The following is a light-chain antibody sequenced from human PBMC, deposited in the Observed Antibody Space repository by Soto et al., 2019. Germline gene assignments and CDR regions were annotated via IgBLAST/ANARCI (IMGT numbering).Light chain of an antibody. Sequence: QSALTQPPSASGSPGQSVTISCTGTISDVGGFNYVSWYQQHPGKAPKLLIYEVTKRPSGVPDRFSGSKSGNTASLTVSGVQAEDEADDYCSSYAGGYNEVFGTGTKLTVL. J-gene: IGLJ1*01. V-gene: IGLV2-8*01. CDR2: EVT. CDR3: SSYAGGYNEV. CDR1: ISDVGGFNY.